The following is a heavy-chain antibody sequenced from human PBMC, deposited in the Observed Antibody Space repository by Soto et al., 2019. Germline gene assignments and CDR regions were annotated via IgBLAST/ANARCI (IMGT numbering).Heavy chain of an antibody. CDR1: GYTFSTYP. D-gene: IGHD6-13*01. CDR2: ISTYNGKT. V-gene: IGHV1-18*01. Sequence: VASVKVSGKTSGYTFSTYPISWVRQAPGQGLEWVGWISTYNGKTNYGQKFQGRVTITTDTSTSTAYMDLRNLRSDDTAVYYCARDRVEAALGTFDQWGQGTLVTVSS. J-gene: IGHJ4*02. CDR3: ARDRVEAALGTFDQ.